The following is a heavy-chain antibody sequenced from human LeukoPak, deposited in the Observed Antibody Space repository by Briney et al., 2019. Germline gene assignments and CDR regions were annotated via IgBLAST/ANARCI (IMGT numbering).Heavy chain of an antibody. CDR1: GGSISSYY. CDR2: IYYSGST. CDR3: ARVKGLWSGYYIDY. J-gene: IGHJ4*02. Sequence: SETLSLTCTVSGGSISSYYWSWIRQPPGKGLEWIGYIYYSGSTNYNPSLKSRVTISVDTSKNQFSLKLSSVTAADTAVYYCARVKGLWSGYYIDYWSRGTLVTVSS. D-gene: IGHD3-3*01. V-gene: IGHV4-59*01.